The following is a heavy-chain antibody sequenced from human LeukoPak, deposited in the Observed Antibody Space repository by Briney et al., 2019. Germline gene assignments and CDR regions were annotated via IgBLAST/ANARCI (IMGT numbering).Heavy chain of an antibody. D-gene: IGHD6-13*01. V-gene: IGHV4-34*01. CDR3: ARGLVAAAGPNWFDP. Sequence: SETLSLTCAVYGGSFSGYYWSWIRQPPGKGLEWIGEINHSGSTNYNPSLKSRVTISVDTSKNQFSLKLSSVTAAGTAVYYCARGLVAAAGPNWFDPWGQGTLVTVSS. J-gene: IGHJ5*02. CDR1: GGSFSGYY. CDR2: INHSGST.